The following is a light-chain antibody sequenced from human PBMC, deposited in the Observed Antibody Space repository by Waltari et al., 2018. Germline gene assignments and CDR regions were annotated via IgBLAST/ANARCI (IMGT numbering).Light chain of an antibody. CDR2: DVS. CDR3: SSYTSSSTLWV. CDR1: SSAVGGYTY. Sequence: QSALTQPASVSGSPGQSITISCTGTSSAVGGYTYVPWYQHHPGKAPKLMIYDVSNRPSGVSNRFSGSKSGNTASLTISGLQAEDEADYYCSSYTSSSTLWVFGGGTKLTVL. V-gene: IGLV2-14*03. J-gene: IGLJ3*02.